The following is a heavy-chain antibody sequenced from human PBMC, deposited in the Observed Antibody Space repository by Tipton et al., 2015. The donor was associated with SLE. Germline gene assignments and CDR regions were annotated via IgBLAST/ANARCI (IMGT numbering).Heavy chain of an antibody. D-gene: IGHD2-21*01. CDR2: IYYSGST. Sequence: TLSLTCTVSGGSISSGEYYWSWIRQHPGKGLEWIGHIYYSGSTFYNPSLTSRLTISLDTRKNQFSLKLTSVTAADTAVYFCAREITSQEFCGGDCFAGAFDCWGQGTLVTVSS. V-gene: IGHV4-31*03. CDR1: GGSISSGEYY. J-gene: IGHJ4*02. CDR3: AREITSQEFCGGDCFAGAFDC.